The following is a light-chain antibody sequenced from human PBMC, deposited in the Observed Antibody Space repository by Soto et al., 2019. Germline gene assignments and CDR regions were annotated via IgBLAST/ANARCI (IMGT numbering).Light chain of an antibody. Sequence: EIVLTQSPGTLSLSPGEGATLSCRASQSVGSSYLAWYQQKPGQAPRLLIYGASSRATGIPDRISGGGSGTDFTLTISRLEPEDFAVYYCQQYGSSPSTFGQGTKVEIK. CDR2: GAS. J-gene: IGKJ1*01. CDR1: QSVGSSY. V-gene: IGKV3-20*01. CDR3: QQYGSSPST.